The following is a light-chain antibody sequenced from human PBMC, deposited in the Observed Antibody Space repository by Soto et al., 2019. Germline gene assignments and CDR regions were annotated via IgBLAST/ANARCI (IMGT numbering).Light chain of an antibody. V-gene: IGLV2-14*01. J-gene: IGLJ2*01. CDR2: DVS. CDR1: SSDVGGYNY. Sequence: QSALTQPASVSGSPGQSITISGTGTSSDVGGYNYVSWYQQHQGKAPKLMIYDVSNRPTGVSNRFSGSKSGNTASLTISGLQAEDEADYYCSSYTSSSTLVVFGGGTTLTVL. CDR3: SSYTSSSTLVV.